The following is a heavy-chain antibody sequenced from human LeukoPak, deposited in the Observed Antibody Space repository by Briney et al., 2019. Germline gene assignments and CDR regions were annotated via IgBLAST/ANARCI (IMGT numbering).Heavy chain of an antibody. CDR2: IIPIFGTA. D-gene: IGHD3-3*01. CDR1: GGTFSSYA. J-gene: IGHJ6*03. Sequence: SVKVSCKASGGTFSSYAISWVRQAPGQGLEWMGGIIPIFGTANYAQKFQGRVTVTTDESTSTAYMELSSLRSEDTAVYYCARSKYYDFWSGHFLYYYMDVWGKGTTVTVSS. V-gene: IGHV1-69*05. CDR3: ARSKYYDFWSGHFLYYYMDV.